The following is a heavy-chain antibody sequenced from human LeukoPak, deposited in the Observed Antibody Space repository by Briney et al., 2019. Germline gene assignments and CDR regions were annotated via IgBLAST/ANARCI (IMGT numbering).Heavy chain of an antibody. CDR3: VKASSDYCYDS. V-gene: IGHV3-64D*06. J-gene: IGHJ5*01. CDR1: GFTFSTYA. Sequence: GGSLRLSCSASGFTFSTYAMHWVRQAPGKGLEYVSAISSKGDSTFYADSVKGRFTISRDNSKSTLYLQMSSLRTEDTAVYDCVKASSDYCYDSWGQGALVTVSS. CDR2: ISSKGDST. D-gene: IGHD3-22*01.